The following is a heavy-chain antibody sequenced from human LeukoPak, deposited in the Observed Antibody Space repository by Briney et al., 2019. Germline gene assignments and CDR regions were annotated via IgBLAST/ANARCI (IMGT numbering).Heavy chain of an antibody. CDR3: ARDRAYSSGWFGVDY. Sequence: ASVKVSCKASGYTFTGYYMHWVRQAPGQGLEWMGWINPNSGGTNYAQKFQGRVTITADKSTSTAYMELSSLRSEDTAVYYCARDRAYSSGWFGVDYWGQGTLVTVSS. D-gene: IGHD6-19*01. V-gene: IGHV1-2*02. CDR2: INPNSGGT. CDR1: GYTFTGYY. J-gene: IGHJ4*02.